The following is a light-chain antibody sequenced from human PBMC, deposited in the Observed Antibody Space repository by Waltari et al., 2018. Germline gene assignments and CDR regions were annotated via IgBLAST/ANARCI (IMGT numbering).Light chain of an antibody. V-gene: IGKV3-11*01. CDR1: QSVGTY. CDR2: DAS. Sequence: EIVLTQSPATLSLSPGETATLPCRASQSVGTYLAWYQQEPGQAPRLLIYDASNRATGIPARFRGSGSGTDFTLTISSLEAEDFAVYYCQQRSSWTPHTFGQGARLEIK. CDR3: QQRSSWTPHT. J-gene: IGKJ2*01.